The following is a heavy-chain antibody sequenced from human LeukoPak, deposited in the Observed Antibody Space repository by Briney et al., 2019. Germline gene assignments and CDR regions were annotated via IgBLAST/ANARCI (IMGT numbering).Heavy chain of an antibody. Sequence: ASVKVSCKASGYTSTRYGITWVRQAPGQGLEWMGWISAYNGNTHYAQKLQGRVTMTTDTSTNTAYMELRSLRSDDTAVYYCASVSSSGYYPASSDYYYGMDVWGQGTTVTVS. CDR1: GYTSTRYG. J-gene: IGHJ6*02. CDR2: ISAYNGNT. CDR3: ASVSSSGYYPASSDYYYGMDV. D-gene: IGHD3-22*01. V-gene: IGHV1-18*01.